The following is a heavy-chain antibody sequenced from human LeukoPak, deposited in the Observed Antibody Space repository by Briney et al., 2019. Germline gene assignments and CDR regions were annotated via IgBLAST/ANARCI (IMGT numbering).Heavy chain of an antibody. V-gene: IGHV4-34*01. Sequence: SETLSLTCAVYGGSFSGYYWSWIRQPPGKGLEWIGEINHSGSTNYNPSLKSRVTISVDTSKNQFSLKLSSVTAADTAVYYCARRGIAARYYYYYYYMDVWGKGTTVTISS. CDR1: GGSFSGYY. D-gene: IGHD6-13*01. CDR2: INHSGST. J-gene: IGHJ6*03. CDR3: ARRGIAARYYYYYYYMDV.